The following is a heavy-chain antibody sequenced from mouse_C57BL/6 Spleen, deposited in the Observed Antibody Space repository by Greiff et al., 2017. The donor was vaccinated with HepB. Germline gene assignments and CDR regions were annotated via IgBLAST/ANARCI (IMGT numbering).Heavy chain of an antibody. D-gene: IGHD2-2*01. V-gene: IGHV5-6*01. CDR3: ARPSGYPYYFDY. J-gene: IGHJ2*01. Sequence: EVMLVESGGDLVKPGGSLKLSCAASGFTFSSYGMSWVRQTPDKRLEWVATISSGGSYTYYPDSVKGRFTISRDNAKNTLYLQMSSLKSEDTAMYYCARPSGYPYYFDYWGQGTTLTVSS. CDR1: GFTFSSYG. CDR2: ISSGGSYT.